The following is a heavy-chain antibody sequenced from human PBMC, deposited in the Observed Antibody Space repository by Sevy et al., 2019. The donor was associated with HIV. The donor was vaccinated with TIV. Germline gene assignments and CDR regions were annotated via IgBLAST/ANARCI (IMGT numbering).Heavy chain of an antibody. D-gene: IGHD2-2*01. CDR1: GFTFSSYA. J-gene: IGHJ4*02. CDR3: AREGGYCSSTSCYPLYYFDY. Sequence: GGSLRLSCAASGFTFSSYAMHWVRQAPGKGLEWVAVISYDGSNKYYADSVKGRFTISRDNSKNTLYLQMNSLRAKDTAVYCCAREGGYCSSTSCYPLYYFDYWGQGTLVTVSS. CDR2: ISYDGSNK. V-gene: IGHV3-30-3*01.